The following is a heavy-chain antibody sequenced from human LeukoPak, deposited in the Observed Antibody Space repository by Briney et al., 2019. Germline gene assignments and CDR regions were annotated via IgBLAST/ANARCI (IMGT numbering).Heavy chain of an antibody. D-gene: IGHD3-3*01. CDR3: ARVSRGVVNYGMDV. J-gene: IGHJ6*02. Sequence: PSETLSLTCTVSGGSISSYYWSWIRQPPGKGLEWIGYIYYSGSTNYNPSLKSRVTISVDTSKNQFSLKLSSVTAADTAVYYCARVSRGVVNYGMDVWGQGTTVTVSS. CDR1: GGSISSYY. V-gene: IGHV4-59*12. CDR2: IYYSGST.